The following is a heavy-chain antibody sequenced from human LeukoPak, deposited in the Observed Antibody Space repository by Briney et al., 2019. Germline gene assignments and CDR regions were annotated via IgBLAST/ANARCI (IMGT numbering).Heavy chain of an antibody. CDR1: GFTFSSYG. J-gene: IGHJ4*02. V-gene: IGHV3-30*02. CDR3: AKGRDFWSGYSLDY. CDR2: IRYDGSNK. Sequence: GGSLRLSCAASGFTFSSYGMHWVRQAPGKGLEWVAFIRYDGSNKYYADSVKGRFTISRDNSKNTLYLQMNSLRAEDTAVYYCAKGRDFWSGYSLDYWGQGTLVTVSS. D-gene: IGHD3-3*01.